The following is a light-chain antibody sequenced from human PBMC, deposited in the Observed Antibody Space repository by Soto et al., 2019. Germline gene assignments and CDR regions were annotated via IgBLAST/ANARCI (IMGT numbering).Light chain of an antibody. CDR1: QSISIS. Sequence: DIQITQSPSSLSASGGDRVTITCRASQSISISLNWYPLTPGKAPNLLMYGASYLKSGVPTRFSGSGSGTDFTLTISSLQPEDFATYYCQQTYTTPEITFGQGTRLEIK. J-gene: IGKJ5*01. CDR3: QQTYTTPEIT. V-gene: IGKV1-39*01. CDR2: GAS.